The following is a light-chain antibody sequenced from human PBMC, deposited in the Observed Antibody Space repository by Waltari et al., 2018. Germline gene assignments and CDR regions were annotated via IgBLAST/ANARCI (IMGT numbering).Light chain of an antibody. CDR3: CSYAGSSTMV. CDR2: EVN. V-gene: IGLV2-23*02. Sequence: QSALTQPASVSGSPGQSITFSCTGTSSDIGSYNFVSWYQQHPGKPPKLMIYEVNKRPSGVSDRFSGSKSDNMASLTISGLQAGDEADYFCCSYAGSSTMVFGGGTKVTVL. J-gene: IGLJ3*02. CDR1: SSDIGSYNF.